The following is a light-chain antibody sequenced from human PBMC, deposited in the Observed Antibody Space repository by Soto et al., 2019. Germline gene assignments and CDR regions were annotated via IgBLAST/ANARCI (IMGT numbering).Light chain of an antibody. J-gene: IGKJ1*01. V-gene: IGKV3-20*01. CDR1: QSVSSSY. CDR3: QQYASSPWT. Sequence: EIVLTQSPGTPSLSPGERATLSCRASQSVSSSYLAWYQQKPGQAPRLLIYGASNRATGIPDRVSGSGSGTDFTLTINRLEPEDFAVYYCQQYASSPWTFGQGTKVDIK. CDR2: GAS.